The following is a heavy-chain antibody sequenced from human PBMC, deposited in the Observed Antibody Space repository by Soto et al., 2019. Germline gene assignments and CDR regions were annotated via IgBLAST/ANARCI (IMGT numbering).Heavy chain of an antibody. Sequence: QVQLQESGPGLVKPSETLSLTCTVSGGSISSYYWCWIRQPAGKGLEWIGRNYTRGSTNYNPSLKGRVTMSGDTSKNHVSLKLSAVTAADTAVYDCARDGGGSSGYWFDYWGQGTLVTVSS. CDR2: NYTRGST. V-gene: IGHV4-4*07. D-gene: IGHD3-22*01. J-gene: IGHJ4*02. CDR1: GGSISSYY. CDR3: ARDGGGSSGYWFDY.